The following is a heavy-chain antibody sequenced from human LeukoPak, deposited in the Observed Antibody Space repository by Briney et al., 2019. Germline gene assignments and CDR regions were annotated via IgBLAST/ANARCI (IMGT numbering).Heavy chain of an antibody. Sequence: SETLSLTCTVSGGSISSGGYSWSWIRQHPGKGLEWIGYIYYSGSTYYNPSLKSRVTISVDTSKNQFSLKLSSVTAADTAVYYCARGNDYYDSSGYYVWGQGTLVTVSS. D-gene: IGHD3-22*01. CDR3: ARGNDYYDSSGYYV. V-gene: IGHV4-31*03. J-gene: IGHJ4*02. CDR2: IYYSGST. CDR1: GGSISSGGYS.